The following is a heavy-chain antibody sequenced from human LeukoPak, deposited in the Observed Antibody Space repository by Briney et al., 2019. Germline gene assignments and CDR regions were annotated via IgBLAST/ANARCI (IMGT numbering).Heavy chain of an antibody. D-gene: IGHD3-10*01. V-gene: IGHV1-2*02. CDR1: GYTFTGYY. J-gene: IGHJ6*02. CDR2: LNPNSGGT. Sequence: WASVKVSCKASGYTFTGYYIHWVRQAPGQGLEWMGWLNPNSGGTNYAQNFRGRVTMTRDTSISTAYMELSRLISDDTAVYYCARLLTVAGDSGMDVWGQGTTVTVSS. CDR3: ARLLTVAGDSGMDV.